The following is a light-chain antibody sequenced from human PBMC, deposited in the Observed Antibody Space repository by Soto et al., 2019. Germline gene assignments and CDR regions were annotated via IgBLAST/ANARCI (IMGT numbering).Light chain of an antibody. CDR3: QQYGSSHPMYT. Sequence: EIVLTQSPGTLSLSPGERATLSCRASQSVSSSYLAWYQQKPGQAPRLLIYGASSRATGIPDRFSGSGSGTDFTLTISRLEPEDFAVYYCQQYGSSHPMYTFGQGTKVDIK. CDR2: GAS. CDR1: QSVSSSY. J-gene: IGKJ2*01. V-gene: IGKV3-20*01.